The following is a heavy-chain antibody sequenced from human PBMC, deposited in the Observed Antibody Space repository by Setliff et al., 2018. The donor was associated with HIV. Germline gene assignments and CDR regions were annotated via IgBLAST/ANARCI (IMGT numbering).Heavy chain of an antibody. V-gene: IGHV4-39*07. CDR3: ASWGAGSNSGFDY. Sequence: ETLSLTCTVSGGSISSSSYYWGWIRQPPGKGLEWIGSIYYSGTTYVHPSLKSRVTISIDTFKSQFSLKLRSVNAADTAVYYCASWGAGSNSGFDYWGRGTLVTVSS. CDR1: GGSISSSSYY. J-gene: IGHJ4*02. D-gene: IGHD3-16*01. CDR2: IYYSGTT.